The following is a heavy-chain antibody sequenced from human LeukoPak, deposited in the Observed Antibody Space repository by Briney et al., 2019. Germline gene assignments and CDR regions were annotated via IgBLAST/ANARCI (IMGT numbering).Heavy chain of an antibody. CDR1: GFTFSSYA. CDR3: ALGLSGTYFAPDY. D-gene: IGHD3-10*01. Sequence: GGSLRLSCAASGFTFSSYAMNWVRQAPGKGLEWVSGTSGSGSSTYYADSVKGRFTISRDNSKNTLSLQMNSLRAEDTAVYYCALGLSGTYFAPDYWGQGTRVTVSS. CDR2: TSGSGSST. V-gene: IGHV3-23*01. J-gene: IGHJ4*02.